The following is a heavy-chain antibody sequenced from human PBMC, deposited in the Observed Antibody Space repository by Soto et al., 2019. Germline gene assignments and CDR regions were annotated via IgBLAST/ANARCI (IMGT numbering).Heavy chain of an antibody. Sequence: PGGSLRLSCAASGFTFSSYAMHWVRQAPGKGLEWVAVISYDGSNKYYADSVKGRFTISRDNSKNTLYLQMNSLRAEDTAVYYCTRCGRYYYYSLGMDVWGQGTTVTVSS. V-gene: IGHV3-30-3*01. D-gene: IGHD2-15*01. CDR3: TRCGRYYYYSLGMDV. J-gene: IGHJ6*02. CDR1: GFTFSSYA. CDR2: ISYDGSNK.